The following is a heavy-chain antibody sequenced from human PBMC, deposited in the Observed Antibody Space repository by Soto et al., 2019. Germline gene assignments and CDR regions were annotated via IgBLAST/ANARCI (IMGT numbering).Heavy chain of an antibody. CDR1: GYSFTSYW. CDR3: ARQGGVSYGTRWFDP. Sequence: GESLKISCKGSGYSFTSYWIGWVRQMPGKGLEWMGIIYPGDSDTRYSPSFQGQVTISADKPIGTAYLQWSSLKASDTAMYYCARQGGVSYGTRWFDPWGQGTLVTVSS. J-gene: IGHJ5*02. CDR2: IYPGDSDT. D-gene: IGHD5-18*01. V-gene: IGHV5-51*01.